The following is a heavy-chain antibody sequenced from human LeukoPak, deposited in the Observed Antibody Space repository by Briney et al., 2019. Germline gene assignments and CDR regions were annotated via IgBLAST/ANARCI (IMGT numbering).Heavy chain of an antibody. CDR1: GYSFANYW. V-gene: IGHV5-51*01. CDR3: ARQGSMGEFAY. Sequence: GESLKISCKGSGYSFANYWIVWVRQMPGKGLEWMGIIYPGDSDARYSPTFQGQVTFSADKSISTASLQWGSLKASDTATYYCARQGSMGEFAYWGQGTLVTVSP. J-gene: IGHJ4*02. CDR2: IYPGDSDA. D-gene: IGHD1-26*01.